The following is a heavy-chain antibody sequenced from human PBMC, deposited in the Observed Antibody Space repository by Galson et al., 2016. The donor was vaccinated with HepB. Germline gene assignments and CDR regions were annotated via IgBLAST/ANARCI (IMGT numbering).Heavy chain of an antibody. Sequence: SETLSLTCIVSGGSISDYYWNWIRQPAGKGLEWIGRVYRGGFTAYNPSLKSRVTLSVDSSNNPLSLKLTSVTAADMAMYYCARTANYYDYSGYSHWGQGTLVTVSS. CDR3: ARTANYYDYSGYSH. J-gene: IGHJ4*02. D-gene: IGHD3-22*01. CDR1: GGSISDYY. CDR2: VYRGGFT. V-gene: IGHV4-4*07.